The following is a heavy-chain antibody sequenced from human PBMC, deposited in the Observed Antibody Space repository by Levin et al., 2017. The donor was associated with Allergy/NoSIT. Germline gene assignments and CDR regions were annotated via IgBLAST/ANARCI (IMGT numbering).Heavy chain of an antibody. D-gene: IGHD1-26*01. CDR1: GYTFTGYY. J-gene: IGHJ5*02. V-gene: IGHV1-2*02. Sequence: ASVKASCKASGYTFTGYYMHWVRQVPGEGLEWMGWINPKSGGTHYAENFQGRVTMTRDTSINTAYMELSSLRFDDTAVYYCARERGEGATSDWFDPWGQGTLVTVSS. CDR2: INPKSGGT. CDR3: ARERGEGATSDWFDP.